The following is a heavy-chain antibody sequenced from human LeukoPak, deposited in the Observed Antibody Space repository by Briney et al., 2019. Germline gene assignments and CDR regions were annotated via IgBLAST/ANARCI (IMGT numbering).Heavy chain of an antibody. V-gene: IGHV3-11*04. CDR3: ARWELGLDY. CDR1: GFTFTDYY. Sequence: GGSLRLSCAASGFTFTDYYMSWIRQAPGKGLEWVAYMSNNGGTIYYADSVKGRFTISRDSAKNSLYLQMNSLRAEDTAIYYCARWELGLDYWGQGTLVTVSS. J-gene: IGHJ4*02. CDR2: MSNNGGTI. D-gene: IGHD1-26*01.